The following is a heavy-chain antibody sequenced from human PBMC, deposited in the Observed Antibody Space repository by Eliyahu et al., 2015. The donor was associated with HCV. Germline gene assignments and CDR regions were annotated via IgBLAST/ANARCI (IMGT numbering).Heavy chain of an antibody. CDR3: ARAGELGGSYYLVFDP. CDR2: LSHTGST. CDR1: AYSITSGYH. J-gene: IGHJ5*02. Sequence: QVQLQESGPGLVKPSETLSLTCGVSAYSITSGYHWGWIRQPPGKGLEWIGXLSHTGSTYYNPSFASRVTISRDTSKNQFSLNLTSVTAADTAVYYCARAGELGGSYYLVFDPWGQGTLVTVSS. V-gene: IGHV4-38-2*01. D-gene: IGHD1-26*01.